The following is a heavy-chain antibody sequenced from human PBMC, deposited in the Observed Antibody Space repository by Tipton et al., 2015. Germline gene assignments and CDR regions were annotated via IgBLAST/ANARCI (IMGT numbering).Heavy chain of an antibody. CDR3: VAARVPTRPHELGVWYDP. CDR2: ISAYSGST. Sequence: QLVQSGAEVKKPGASVKVSCKASGYTFSSYGISWVRQAPGQGLEWMGWISAYSGSTHYNPSLKRRVTISLDTSKNQFSLTLNSVTAADTAVYYCVAARVPTRPHELGVWYDPWGPGTLVTVSS. CDR1: GYTFSSYG. J-gene: IGHJ5*02. V-gene: IGHV1-18*01. D-gene: IGHD7-27*01.